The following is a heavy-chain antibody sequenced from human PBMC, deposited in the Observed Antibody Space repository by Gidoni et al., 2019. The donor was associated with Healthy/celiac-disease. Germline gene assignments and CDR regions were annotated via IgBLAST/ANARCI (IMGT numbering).Heavy chain of an antibody. CDR1: GGTLRSYA. CDR3: ARGYPARIAAAPNWFDP. J-gene: IGHJ5*02. Sequence: QVQLVQSGAEAKKPGSSVKVSCKASGGTLRSYAISWVRQAPGQGLEWMGGIIPIFGTANYAQKFQGRVTITADKSTSTAYMELSSLRSEDTAVYYCARGYPARIAAAPNWFDPWGQGTLVTVSS. D-gene: IGHD6-13*01. V-gene: IGHV1-69*06. CDR2: IIPIFGTA.